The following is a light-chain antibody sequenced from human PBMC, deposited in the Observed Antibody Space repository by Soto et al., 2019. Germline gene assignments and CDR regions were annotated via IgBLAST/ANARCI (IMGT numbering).Light chain of an antibody. V-gene: IGLV4-69*01. CDR1: SGHSSYA. Sequence: QTVVTQSPSASASLGASVKLTCTLSSGHSSYAIAWHQQQPEKGPRFLMKLNSDGSHNKGDGIPDRFSGSSSGAERYLTISSLQSEDEADYYCQTGGTGIVFGGGTKLTVL. J-gene: IGLJ3*02. CDR3: QTGGTGIV. CDR2: LNSDGSH.